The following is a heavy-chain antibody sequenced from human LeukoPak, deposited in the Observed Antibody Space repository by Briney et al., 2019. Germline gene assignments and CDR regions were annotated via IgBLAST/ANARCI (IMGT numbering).Heavy chain of an antibody. D-gene: IGHD3-3*01. J-gene: IGHJ6*02. V-gene: IGHV4-61*01. CDR3: ARRAGFDYYYYGMDV. CDR2: IYYSGST. CDR1: GGSVSSGSYY. Sequence: SETLSLTCTVSGGSVSSGSYYWSWIRQPPGKGLEWIGYIYYSGSTNYNPSLKSRVTISVDTSKNQFSLKLSSVTAADTAVYYCARRAGFDYYYYGMDVWGQGTTVTVSS.